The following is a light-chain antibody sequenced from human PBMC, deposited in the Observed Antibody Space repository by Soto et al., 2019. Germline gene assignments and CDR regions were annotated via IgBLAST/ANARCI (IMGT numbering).Light chain of an antibody. CDR3: QQSYSTSIT. CDR1: QSISSY. CDR2: AAT. J-gene: IGKJ5*01. V-gene: IGKV1-39*01. Sequence: DIQMTQSPSSLSASVGDRVTLTCRASQSISSYLNWYQQKPGKAPKLLISAATSLQSGVPSRFSGSVSGTDFTLTISSLQPEDFATYYCQQSYSTSITYGQGTRLEIK.